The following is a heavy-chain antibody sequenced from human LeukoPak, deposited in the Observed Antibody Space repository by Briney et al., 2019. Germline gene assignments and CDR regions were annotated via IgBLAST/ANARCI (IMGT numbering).Heavy chain of an antibody. Sequence: GGSLRLSCVASGFTFHGYGMHWVRQRPGKGLEWVSLISGDGGSTYYIDSVKGRFTISRDNSKKSLYLQMNSLRTEDTALYYCAKDGWEVLGFDYWGQGTPVTVSS. D-gene: IGHD1-26*01. CDR3: AKDGWEVLGFDY. CDR2: ISGDGGST. J-gene: IGHJ4*02. CDR1: GFTFHGYG. V-gene: IGHV3-43*02.